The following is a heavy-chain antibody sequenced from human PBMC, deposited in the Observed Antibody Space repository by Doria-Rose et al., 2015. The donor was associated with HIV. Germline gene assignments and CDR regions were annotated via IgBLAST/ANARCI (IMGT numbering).Heavy chain of an antibody. Sequence: QVTLKESGPVLVEPTETLTLTCTVSGVSLSSPGMGVSWIRQPPGKALEWLANIFSDDERSYKTSLKSRLTISRCTSKSQVVLTMTDMDLVDTATYYCARVRSSRWYHKYYFDFWGQGTLVIVSA. CDR1: GVSLSSPGMG. J-gene: IGHJ4*02. V-gene: IGHV2-26*01. D-gene: IGHD6-13*01. CDR3: ARVRSSRWYHKYYFDF. CDR2: IFSDDER.